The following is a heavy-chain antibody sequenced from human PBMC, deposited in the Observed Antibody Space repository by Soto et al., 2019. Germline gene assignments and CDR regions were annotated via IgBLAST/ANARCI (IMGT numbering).Heavy chain of an antibody. CDR1: GFTFSSYG. D-gene: IGHD5-18*01. J-gene: IGHJ6*02. Sequence: QVQLVESGGGVVQPGRSLRLSCAASGFTFSSYGMHWVRQAPGKGLEWVAVISYDGSNKYYADSVKGRFTISRDNSKNTLYLQMNSLRAEDTAVYYCAKEVGIQLWSIYSYYGMDVWGQGTTVTVSS. CDR2: ISYDGSNK. V-gene: IGHV3-30*18. CDR3: AKEVGIQLWSIYSYYGMDV.